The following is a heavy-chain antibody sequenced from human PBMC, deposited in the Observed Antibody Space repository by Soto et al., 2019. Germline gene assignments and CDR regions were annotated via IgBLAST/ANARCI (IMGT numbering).Heavy chain of an antibody. CDR3: GRDLSNPPYNWFDP. V-gene: IGHV4-4*07. CDR2: IYSNGGS. CDR1: GGTISIYY. J-gene: IGHJ5*02. D-gene: IGHD3-3*02. Sequence: SETLSLTCTVSGGTISIYYWSWFRQHDGTGLEWIGRIYSNGGSIYNPSVQSRITVSIYTSKDQFSLKLTSVTAADRAVYSCGRDLSNPPYNWFDPWGRGILVTVS.